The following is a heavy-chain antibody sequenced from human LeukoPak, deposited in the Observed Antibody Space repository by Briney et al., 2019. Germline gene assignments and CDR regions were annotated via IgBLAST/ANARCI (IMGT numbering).Heavy chain of an antibody. V-gene: IGHV3-7*03. Sequence: GGSLRLSCAASGFTFSTYWMSWVRQAPGKGLEWVAVIKQDGTEKYYVDSVKGRFTISRDNAKNSLYLRMNSLTAEDTAVYYCATYDSWSGYNIAYWGQGTLVTVSS. D-gene: IGHD3-3*01. CDR1: GFTFSTYW. CDR2: IKQDGTEK. J-gene: IGHJ4*02. CDR3: ATYDSWSGYNIAY.